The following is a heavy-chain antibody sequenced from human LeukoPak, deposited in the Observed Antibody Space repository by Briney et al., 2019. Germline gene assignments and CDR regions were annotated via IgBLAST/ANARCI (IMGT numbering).Heavy chain of an antibody. D-gene: IGHD3-10*01. CDR2: FDPEDGET. CDR1: GYTLTELS. Sequence: SVKVSCKVSGYTLTELSMHWVRQAPGKGLEWMGGFDPEDGETIYAQKFQGRVTMTEDTSTDTAYMELSSLRSEDTAVYYCALNVLLWFGELLASYYYMDVWGKGTTVTISS. CDR3: ALNVLLWFGELLASYYYMDV. V-gene: IGHV1-24*01. J-gene: IGHJ6*03.